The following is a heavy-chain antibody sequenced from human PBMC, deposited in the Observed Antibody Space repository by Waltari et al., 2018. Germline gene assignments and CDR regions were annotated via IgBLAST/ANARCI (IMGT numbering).Heavy chain of an antibody. Sequence: QVQLQQWGAGLLKPSETLSLTCAVYGGSFSGYYWSWIRQPPGKGLEWIGEINHMGSTDYNPSLKSRVSISVDTSKNQFSLKLSSVTAADTAVYYCARGAYSSSWPGRTPAHDYWGQGTLVTVSS. V-gene: IGHV4-34*01. CDR1: GGSFSGYY. J-gene: IGHJ4*02. CDR2: INHMGST. D-gene: IGHD6-13*01. CDR3: ARGAYSSSWPGRTPAHDY.